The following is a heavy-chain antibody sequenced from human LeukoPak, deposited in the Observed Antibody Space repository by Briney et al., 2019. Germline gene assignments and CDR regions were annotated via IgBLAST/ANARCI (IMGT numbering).Heavy chain of an antibody. D-gene: IGHD2-8*01. Sequence: SETLSLTCTISGGSISSSSYYWGWVRQPPGMGLEWIGSIYYRGNTYYNPSLKSRVTISVDTSKNQFSLKLNSVTAADTAVYYCARDLMGSSEDPDAFDIWGQGTMVTVSS. CDR3: ARDLMGSSEDPDAFDI. CDR2: IYYRGNT. CDR1: GGSISSSSYY. J-gene: IGHJ3*02. V-gene: IGHV4-39*07.